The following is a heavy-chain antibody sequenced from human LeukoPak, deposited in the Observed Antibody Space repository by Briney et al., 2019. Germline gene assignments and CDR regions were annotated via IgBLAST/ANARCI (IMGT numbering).Heavy chain of an antibody. Sequence: GGSLRLSCTASGFSFSGHGMHWARQLPGKGRVWVSRISPTGSTTSYADSVKGRFTVSRDNAKNTLYLQVNNLRAEDTAVYYCARGPNSNWSGLDFWGQGTLLTVSS. CDR3: ARGPNSNWSGLDF. D-gene: IGHD6-6*01. J-gene: IGHJ4*02. CDR2: ISPTGSTT. V-gene: IGHV3-74*01. CDR1: GFSFSGHG.